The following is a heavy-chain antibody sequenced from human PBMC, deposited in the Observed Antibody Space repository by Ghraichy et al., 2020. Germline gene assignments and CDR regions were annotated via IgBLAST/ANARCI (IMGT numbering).Heavy chain of an antibody. V-gene: IGHV4-31*03. CDR1: GGSISSGGYY. J-gene: IGHJ6*02. Sequence: LRLSCTVSGGSISSGGYYWSWIRQHPGKGLEWIGYIYYSGSTYYNPSLKSRVTISVDTSKNQFSLKLSSVTAADTAVYYCASGPLYGMDVWGQGTTVTVSS. CDR2: IYYSGST. CDR3: ASGPLYGMDV.